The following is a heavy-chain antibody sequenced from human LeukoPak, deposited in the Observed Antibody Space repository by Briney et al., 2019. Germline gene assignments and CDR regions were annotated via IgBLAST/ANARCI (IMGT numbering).Heavy chain of an antibody. J-gene: IGHJ4*02. CDR3: ARRAGDYSHPYDY. D-gene: IGHD3-22*01. V-gene: IGHV3-53*01. Sequence: GGSLRLSCAASGLTVSPNCMGWVRQAPGKGPEWVSFIYSGGSTYYTDSVKGRFTISRDNSKNTLYLQMNSLRAEDTAVYYCARRAGDYSHPYDYWGQGILVTVSS. CDR2: IYSGGST. CDR1: GLTVSPNC.